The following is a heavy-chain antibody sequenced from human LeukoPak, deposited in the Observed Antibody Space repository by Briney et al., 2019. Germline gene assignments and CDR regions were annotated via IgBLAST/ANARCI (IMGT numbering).Heavy chain of an antibody. CDR2: IYTSGSP. CDR3: ARDRLEHIVAVGTKSGVDY. CDR1: GGSISSYY. J-gene: IGHJ4*02. V-gene: IGHV4-4*07. D-gene: IGHD2-15*01. Sequence: SETLSLTCTVSGGSISSYYWSWIRQPAGKGLEWIGRIYTSGSPNYNPSLKSRVTISVDTSKNQFSLKLSSVTAADTAVYYCARDRLEHIVAVGTKSGVDYWGQGTLVTVSS.